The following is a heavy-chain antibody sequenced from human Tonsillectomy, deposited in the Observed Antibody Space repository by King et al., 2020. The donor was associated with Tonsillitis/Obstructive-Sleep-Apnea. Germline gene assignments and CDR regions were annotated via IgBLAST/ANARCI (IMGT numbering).Heavy chain of an antibody. J-gene: IGHJ5*02. D-gene: IGHD2-8*01. V-gene: IGHV5-51*01. CDR3: ARHDGVGLMGDTWFDP. CDR1: GYSFTTYR. Sequence: QLVQSGAEVKKPGESLKISCKGSGYSFTTYRIAWVRQMPGRGLEWMGIIYPADSDTRYSPSFQGHVTISADKSISTAYLQWSSLKASDTAMYYCARHDGVGLMGDTWFDPWGQGTLVTVSS. CDR2: IYPADSDT.